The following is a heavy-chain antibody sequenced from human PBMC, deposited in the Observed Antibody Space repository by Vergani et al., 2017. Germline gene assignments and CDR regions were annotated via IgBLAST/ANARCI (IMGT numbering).Heavy chain of an antibody. V-gene: IGHV3-64*02. J-gene: IGHJ6*02. Sequence: EVQLVESGEGLVQPGGSPRLSCAASGFTFSSYAMHWVRQAPGKGLEYVSAISSNGGSTYYADSVKGRFTISRDNSKNTLYLQMGSLRAEDMAVYYCARSYDSSGYYPNYGMDVWGQGTTVTVSS. CDR1: GFTFSSYA. CDR2: ISSNGGST. D-gene: IGHD3-22*01. CDR3: ARSYDSSGYYPNYGMDV.